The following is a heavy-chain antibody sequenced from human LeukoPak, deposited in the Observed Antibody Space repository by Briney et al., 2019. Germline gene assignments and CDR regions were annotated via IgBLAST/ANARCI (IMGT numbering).Heavy chain of an antibody. CDR2: ISYDGSNK. J-gene: IGHJ4*02. CDR3: AREAYYYDSSGYYYPLDY. D-gene: IGHD3-22*01. V-gene: IGHV3-30*04. CDR1: GFTFSSYA. Sequence: GGSLRLSCAASGFTFSSYAMHWVRQAPGKGLEWVAVISYDGSNKYYTDSVKGRFTISRDNSKNTLYLQMNSLRAEDTAVYYCAREAYYYDSSGYYYPLDYWGQGTPVTVSS.